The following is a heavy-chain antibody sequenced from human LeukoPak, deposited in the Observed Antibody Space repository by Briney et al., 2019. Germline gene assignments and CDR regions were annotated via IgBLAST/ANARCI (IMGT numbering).Heavy chain of an antibody. J-gene: IGHJ4*02. V-gene: IGHV4-34*01. CDR1: GGSFSGYY. CDR3: ARAGTAYYDFWSYLSDY. D-gene: IGHD3-3*01. Sequence: SETLSLTCAVYGGSFSGYYWSWIRQPPGKGLEWIGEINHSGSTNYNPSLKSRVTISVDTSKNQFSLKLGSVTAADTAVYYCARAGTAYYDFWSYLSDYWGQGTLVTVSS. CDR2: INHSGST.